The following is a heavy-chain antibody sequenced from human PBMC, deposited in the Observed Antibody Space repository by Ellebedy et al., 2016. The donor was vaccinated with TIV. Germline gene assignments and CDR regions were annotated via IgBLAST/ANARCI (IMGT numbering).Heavy chain of an antibody. Sequence: GESLKISXAASGFTFSSYGMHWVRQAPGKGLEWVANIKQDGSEKHYADSVKGRFTISRDNAKNSLYLQMNSLGAEDTAVYFCARGRYYCSSTSCYAPSWFDPWGQGTLVTVSS. D-gene: IGHD2-2*01. CDR3: ARGRYYCSSTSCYAPSWFDP. V-gene: IGHV3-7*01. CDR2: IKQDGSEK. CDR1: GFTFSSYG. J-gene: IGHJ5*02.